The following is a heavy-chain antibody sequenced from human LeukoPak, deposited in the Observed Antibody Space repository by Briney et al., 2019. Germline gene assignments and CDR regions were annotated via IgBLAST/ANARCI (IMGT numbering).Heavy chain of an antibody. Sequence: SETLSLTCTVSGGSISSYYWSWIRQPPGKGLEWIGYIYYSGSTNYNPSLKSRVTISADTSKNQFSLKLSSVTAADTAVYYCAGLYTYYYGSGSYSVDVWGKGTTVTVSS. CDR1: GGSISSYY. D-gene: IGHD3-10*01. V-gene: IGHV4-59*01. CDR2: IYYSGST. CDR3: AGLYTYYYGSGSYSVDV. J-gene: IGHJ6*04.